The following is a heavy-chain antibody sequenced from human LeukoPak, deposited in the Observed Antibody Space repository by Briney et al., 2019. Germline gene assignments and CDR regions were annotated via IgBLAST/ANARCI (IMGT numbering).Heavy chain of an antibody. V-gene: IGHV3-74*01. CDR2: ITSDGSDT. Sequence: EGSLRLSCAASGLAFRNYWMHWVRQAPGKGLIWLSRITSDGSDTIYADPGKGRFTISRDNAKNTVYLQMNSLSAEDTAVYYCARVLSGSWDWFDPWGQGTLVTVSS. CDR1: GLAFRNYW. CDR3: ARVLSGSWDWFDP. J-gene: IGHJ5*02. D-gene: IGHD3-22*01.